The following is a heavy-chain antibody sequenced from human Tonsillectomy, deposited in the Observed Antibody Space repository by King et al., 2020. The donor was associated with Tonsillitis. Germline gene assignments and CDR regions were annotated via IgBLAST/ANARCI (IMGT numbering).Heavy chain of an antibody. Sequence: VQLVESGGGVVQPGRSLRLSCAASGFTFSSYAMHWVRQAPGKGLEWVAVISYDGSNKYYADSVKGRFTISRDNSKNTLYLQMNSLRAKDTAVYYCARSHHRRTTVTNPARYYYGMDVWGQGTTVTVSS. V-gene: IGHV3-30-3*01. D-gene: IGHD4-17*01. CDR1: GFTFSSYA. CDR3: ARSHHRRTTVTNPARYYYGMDV. CDR2: ISYDGSNK. J-gene: IGHJ6*02.